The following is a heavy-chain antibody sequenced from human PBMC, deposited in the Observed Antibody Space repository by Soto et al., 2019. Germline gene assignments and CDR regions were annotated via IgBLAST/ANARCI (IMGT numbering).Heavy chain of an antibody. J-gene: IGHJ4*02. V-gene: IGHV3-30*14. CDR3: ARRPVIDLVVPPDY. CDR1: GFTFSTYA. D-gene: IGHD2-15*01. CDR2: ISYDGSNK. Sequence: QVQLVESGGGVVQPAMSLRLTCAASGFTFSTYAMHWVRQPPGKGLEGVAVISYDGSNKHYADSVNGRFTISRDNSKNTLYLPMTSLRAEETALYYCARRPVIDLVVPPDYWDPGTMVTVYS.